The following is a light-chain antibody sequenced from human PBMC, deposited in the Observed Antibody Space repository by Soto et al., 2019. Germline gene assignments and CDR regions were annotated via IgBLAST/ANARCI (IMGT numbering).Light chain of an antibody. CDR1: QGISNY. J-gene: IGKJ1*01. V-gene: IGKV1-27*01. CDR3: QQYDTSPRP. CDR2: AAS. Sequence: DTQMTQSPSSLSASVGDRVTITCRASQGISNYLAWYQQKPGTVPKLLISAASTLQTGVPSRFSGFRSGTDFTLTITRLEPEDFAVYYCQQYDTSPRPFGQGTNVDIK.